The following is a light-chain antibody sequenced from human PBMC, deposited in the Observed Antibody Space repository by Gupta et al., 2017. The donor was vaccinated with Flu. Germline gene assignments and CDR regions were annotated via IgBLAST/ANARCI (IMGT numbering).Light chain of an antibody. CDR3: QSFDISLTAGV. Sequence: QSVLTPPPSVSGAPGQRVSISCTGSSSSIGAGYDVHWYQQFPGTPPKLLIYANNNRPSGVPDRFSASKSGTSASLAIAGLQAEDEALYYCQSFDISLTAGVFGGGTRLTVL. V-gene: IGLV1-40*01. CDR1: SSSIGAGYD. J-gene: IGLJ3*02. CDR2: ANN.